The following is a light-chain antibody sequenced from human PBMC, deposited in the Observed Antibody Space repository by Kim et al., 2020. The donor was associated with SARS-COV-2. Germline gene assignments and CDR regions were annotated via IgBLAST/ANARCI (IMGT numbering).Light chain of an antibody. Sequence: ELTQPPSVSVAPRQRVTISCSGSSSNIGSNAVNWYQQVPGKAPKLLIYFDDLLPSGVSDRFSGSKSGTSASLAISGVQSADEADYYCAAWDGSLNGMVFGGGTKLTVL. J-gene: IGLJ2*01. CDR2: FDD. CDR3: AAWDGSLNGMV. CDR1: SSNIGSNA. V-gene: IGLV1-36*01.